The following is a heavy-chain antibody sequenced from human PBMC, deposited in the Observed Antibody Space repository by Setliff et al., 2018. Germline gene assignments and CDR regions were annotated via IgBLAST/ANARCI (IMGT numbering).Heavy chain of an antibody. V-gene: IGHV1-2*02. CDR3: ARGGGSYRAGNSRPTYWFDP. D-gene: IGHD2-21*01. J-gene: IGHJ5*02. CDR2: IRPNGGGT. CDR1: GYTFTSYY. Sequence: ASVKVSCKASGYTFTSYYVNGVRQAPGQGLEWMGWIRPNGGGTHYAQKFQGRVTMTRDTANSTVYMDLSSLTSDDTAIYYCARGGGSYRAGNSRPTYWFDPWGQGTLVTVSS.